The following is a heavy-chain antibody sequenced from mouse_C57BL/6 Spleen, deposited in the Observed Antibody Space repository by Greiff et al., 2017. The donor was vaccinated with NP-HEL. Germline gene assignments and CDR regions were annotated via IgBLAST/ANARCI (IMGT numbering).Heavy chain of an antibody. D-gene: IGHD1-1*01. CDR2: IDPSDSYT. V-gene: IGHV1-69*01. Sequence: QVQLQQPGAELVMPGASVKLSCKASGYTFTSYWMHWVKQRPGQGLEWIGEIDPSDSYTNYNQKFKGKSTLTVDKSSSTAYMQLSSLTSEDSAVYYCARERAYYGSSPYFDYWGQGTTLTVSS. CDR1: GYTFTSYW. J-gene: IGHJ2*01. CDR3: ARERAYYGSSPYFDY.